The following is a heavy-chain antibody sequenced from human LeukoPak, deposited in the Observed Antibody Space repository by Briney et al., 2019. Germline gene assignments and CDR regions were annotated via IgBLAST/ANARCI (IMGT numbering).Heavy chain of an antibody. CDR1: GVSFSDYY. V-gene: IGHV3-11*01. CDR2: FSSSGSTI. CDR3: ARDLGGTGTTWNWFDP. Sequence: PGSSLRLSCAASGVSFSDYYMSWIRQAPGHGLALVSSFSSSGSTIYYADSVKGRFTISRDNAKNSLYLQMNSLRAEDTAVYYCARDLGGTGTTWNWFDPWGQGTLVTVSS. D-gene: IGHD1-1*01. J-gene: IGHJ5*02.